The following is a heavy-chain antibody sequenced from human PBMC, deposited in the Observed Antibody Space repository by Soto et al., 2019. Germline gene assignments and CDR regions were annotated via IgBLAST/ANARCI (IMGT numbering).Heavy chain of an antibody. CDR3: AREGLPLLQTGMDV. J-gene: IGHJ6*02. Sequence: EVQLVESGGGLKQPGGSLRLSCAASGFTFRSYSMNWVRQAPGKGLDWVSYISSSNRTINYADSVKGRFIISRDNAKNSLYQQMHSMRDEDTAVYYFAREGLPLLQTGMDVWSQGTTVTVS. CDR1: GFTFRSYS. V-gene: IGHV3-48*02. CDR2: ISSSNRTI.